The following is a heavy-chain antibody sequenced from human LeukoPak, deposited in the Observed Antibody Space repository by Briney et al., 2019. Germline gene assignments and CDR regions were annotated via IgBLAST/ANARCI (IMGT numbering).Heavy chain of an antibody. CDR1: GGSISSSSYY. CDR3: ARYDTYAEAFDI. V-gene: IGHV4-39*07. D-gene: IGHD3-9*01. CDR2: IYYSGST. Sequence: PSETLSLTCTVSGGSISSSSYYWGWIRQPPGKGLEWIGSIYYSGSTNYNPSLKSRVTISVDTSKNQFSLKLSSVTAADTAVYYCARYDTYAEAFDIWGQGTMVTVSS. J-gene: IGHJ3*02.